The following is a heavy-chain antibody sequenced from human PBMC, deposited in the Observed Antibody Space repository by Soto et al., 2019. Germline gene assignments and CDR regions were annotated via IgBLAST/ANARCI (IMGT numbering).Heavy chain of an antibody. CDR1: GFTFRRYT. D-gene: IGHD1-26*01. Sequence: PVGSLRLSCAAPGFTFRRYTMHWVRQAPGKGLEWVAVISYDGSNKYYADYVKGRFTISRDNSKNTLYVQMNRLRAEDTAVFYCARSGGSYFGPFDSWGQGTLVTVSS. CDR3: ARSGGSYFGPFDS. V-gene: IGHV3-30-3*01. CDR2: ISYDGSNK. J-gene: IGHJ4*02.